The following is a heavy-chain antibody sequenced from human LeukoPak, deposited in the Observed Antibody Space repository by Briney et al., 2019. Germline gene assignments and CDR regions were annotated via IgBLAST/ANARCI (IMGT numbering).Heavy chain of an antibody. Sequence: APVKVSCKASGYSFTNYVMHWVRQTPGQRLEWMGWINTANGKTNCSQKFQGRVTITRDTSATTVYMELTSLKSEDTAVYHCARFCSGGSCYTPGVFDYWGQGTLVTVSS. CDR1: GYSFTNYV. J-gene: IGHJ4*02. CDR3: ARFCSGGSCYTPGVFDY. CDR2: INTANGKT. V-gene: IGHV1-3*04. D-gene: IGHD2-15*01.